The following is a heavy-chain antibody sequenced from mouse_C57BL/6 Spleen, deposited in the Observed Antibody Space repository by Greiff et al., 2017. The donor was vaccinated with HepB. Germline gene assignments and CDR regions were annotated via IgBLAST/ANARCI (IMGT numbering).Heavy chain of an antibody. J-gene: IGHJ4*01. D-gene: IGHD1-1*01. V-gene: IGHV1-53*01. CDR1: GYTFTSYW. CDR3: AREGDYYGSSYEGYAMDY. CDR2: INPSNGGT. Sequence: VQLQQPGTELVKPGASVKLSCKASGYTFTSYWMHWVKQRPGQGLEWIGNINPSNGGTNYNEKFKSKATLTVDKSSSTAYMQLSSLTSEDSAVYYCAREGDYYGSSYEGYAMDYWGQGTSVTVSS.